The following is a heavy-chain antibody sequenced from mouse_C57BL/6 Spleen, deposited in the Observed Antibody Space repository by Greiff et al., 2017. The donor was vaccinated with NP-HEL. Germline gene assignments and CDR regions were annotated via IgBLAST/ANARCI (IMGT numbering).Heavy chain of an antibody. CDR1: GYTFTSYW. CDR2: INPSSGYT. CDR3: ARGYYPDY. J-gene: IGHJ2*01. V-gene: IGHV1-7*01. Sequence: QVQLQQSGAELAKPGASVKLSCKASGYTFTSYWMHWVKQRPGQGLEWIGYINPSSGYTKYNQKFKDKATSTADKSSSTAYMQLSSLTYEDSAVYYCARGYYPDYWGQGTTLTVSS.